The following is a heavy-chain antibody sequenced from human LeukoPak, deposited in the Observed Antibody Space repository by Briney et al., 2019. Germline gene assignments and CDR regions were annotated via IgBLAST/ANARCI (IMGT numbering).Heavy chain of an antibody. CDR1: GCTFSSYA. Sequence: GASVKVSCKASGCTFSSYAISWVRQAPGQGLEWMGGIIPIFGTPNYAQKFQGRGTITADESTSTAYTELSSLRSEDTAVSYCARTDPDIVLMVYGIRGGAFDYWGQGTLATVSS. D-gene: IGHD2-8*01. V-gene: IGHV1-69*13. CDR3: ARTDPDIVLMVYGIRGGAFDY. CDR2: IIPIFGTP. J-gene: IGHJ4*02.